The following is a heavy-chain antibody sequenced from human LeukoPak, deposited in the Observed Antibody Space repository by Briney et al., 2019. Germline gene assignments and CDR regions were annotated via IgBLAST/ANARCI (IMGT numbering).Heavy chain of an antibody. J-gene: IGHJ4*02. CDR2: IYPNSGGT. CDR1: GYTFTGYY. D-gene: IGHD3-22*01. V-gene: IGHV1-2*02. Sequence: GASVKVSCKASGYTFTGYYMHWVRQAPGQGLEWMGWIYPNSGGTNCAQKFHGRVTMTRDTSISTAYMELSRLRSDDTAVFYCAADTSGYYYTKFDYWGQGTLVTVSS. CDR3: AADTSGYYYTKFDY.